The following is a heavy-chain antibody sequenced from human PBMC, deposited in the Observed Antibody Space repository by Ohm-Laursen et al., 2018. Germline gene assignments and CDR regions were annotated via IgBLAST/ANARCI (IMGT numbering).Heavy chain of an antibody. V-gene: IGHV3-23*01. CDR1: GFTFSSYA. D-gene: IGHD4-11*01. CDR3: AKDLGGGARDSRGD. J-gene: IGHJ4*02. Sequence: GSLRLSCAASGFTFSSYAMSWVRQAPGKGLEWVSALSSSGSSTYHADSVKGRFTISRDNSKNTLYLQMNSLRAEDTAVYYCAKDLGGGARDSRGDWGQGTLVTVSS. CDR2: LSSSGSST.